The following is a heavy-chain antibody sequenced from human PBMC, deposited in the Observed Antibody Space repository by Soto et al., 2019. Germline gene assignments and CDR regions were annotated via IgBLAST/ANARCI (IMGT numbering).Heavy chain of an antibody. J-gene: IGHJ6*04. D-gene: IGHD3-3*01. V-gene: IGHV3-23*01. Sequence: GGSLRLSCAASGFTFSSYAMSWVRQAPGKGLEWVSAISGSGGSTYYADSVKGRFTISRDNSKNTLYLQMNSLRAEDTAVYYCAKRGGYDFWSGYYIPPGVDVWGKGTTVTVSS. CDR2: ISGSGGST. CDR1: GFTFSSYA. CDR3: AKRGGYDFWSGYYIPPGVDV.